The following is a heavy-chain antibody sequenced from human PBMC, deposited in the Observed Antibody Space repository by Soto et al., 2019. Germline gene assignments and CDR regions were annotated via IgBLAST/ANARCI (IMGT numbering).Heavy chain of an antibody. Sequence: QVQLVQSGAEVKKPGASVKVSCTTSGYTFTLFGITWVRQAPGQGPEWMGWISPYNGDTKYAEKLEGRVTLTTDSSTDTAYMELTSPTSDDTAEYYCARVGQYRYFDDCGQGTLVTVSS. V-gene: IGHV1-18*01. CDR3: ARVGQYRYFDD. CDR2: ISPYNGDT. D-gene: IGHD2-2*02. J-gene: IGHJ4*02. CDR1: GYTFTLFG.